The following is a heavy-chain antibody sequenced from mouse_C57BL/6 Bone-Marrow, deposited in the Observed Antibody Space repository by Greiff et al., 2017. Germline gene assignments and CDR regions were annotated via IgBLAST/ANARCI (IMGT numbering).Heavy chain of an antibody. CDR3: ARALYYYGSSDYAMDY. Sequence: QVQLQQSGAELARPGASVKLSCKASGYTFTSYGISWVKQRTGQGLEWIGEIYPRSGNTYYNEKFKGKATLTADKSSSTAYMELRSLTSEDSAVYFCARALYYYGSSDYAMDYWGQGTSVTVSS. D-gene: IGHD1-1*01. J-gene: IGHJ4*01. V-gene: IGHV1-81*01. CDR1: GYTFTSYG. CDR2: IYPRSGNT.